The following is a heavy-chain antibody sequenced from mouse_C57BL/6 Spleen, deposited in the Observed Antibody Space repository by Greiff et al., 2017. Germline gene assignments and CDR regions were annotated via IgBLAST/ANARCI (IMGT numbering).Heavy chain of an antibody. CDR3: ARMMGAMDY. V-gene: IGHV5-12*01. J-gene: IGHJ4*01. CDR1: GFTFSDYY. D-gene: IGHD2-3*01. Sequence: EVQRVESGGGLVQPGGSLKLSCAASGFTFSDYYMYWVRQTPEKRLEWVAYISNGGGSTYYPDTVKGRFTISRDNAKNTLYLQMSRLKSEDTAMYYCARMMGAMDYWGQGTSVTVSS. CDR2: ISNGGGST.